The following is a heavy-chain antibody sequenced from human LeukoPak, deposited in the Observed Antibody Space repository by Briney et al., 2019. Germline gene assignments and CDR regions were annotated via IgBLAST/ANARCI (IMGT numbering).Heavy chain of an antibody. V-gene: IGHV3-23*01. Sequence: PGGSLRLSCAASGFSLTNIAMAWVRQSPGKRLEWVSGILANGVTTYYADSVKGRFTISRDISKSTLYLQMSSLTVDDTATYCCVKDLNYGDGRWEFDPWGQGTLVTVA. CDR1: GFSLTNIA. CDR3: VKDLNYGDGRWEFDP. J-gene: IGHJ5*02. CDR2: ILANGVTT. D-gene: IGHD4/OR15-4a*01.